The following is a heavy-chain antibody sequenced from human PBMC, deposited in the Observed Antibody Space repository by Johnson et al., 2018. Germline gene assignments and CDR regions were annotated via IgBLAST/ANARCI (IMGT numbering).Heavy chain of an antibody. D-gene: IGHD1-26*01. V-gene: IGHV3-30-3*01. CDR2: ISYDGNNK. CDR1: GFSFGSFA. CDR3: ARGRYSGRRVAFDI. Sequence: QVQLVESGGGVVQPGRSLGLSCAASGFSFGSFAMHWVRQAPGKGLEWVAFISYDGNNKYYADSVKGRFTISRDNSNNTLYVQMNGLRAADTAVYYCARGRYSGRRVAFDIWGQGTMVTVSS. J-gene: IGHJ3*02.